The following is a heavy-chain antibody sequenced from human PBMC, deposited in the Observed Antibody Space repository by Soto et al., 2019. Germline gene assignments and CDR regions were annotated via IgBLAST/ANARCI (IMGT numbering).Heavy chain of an antibody. V-gene: IGHV4-39*01. J-gene: IGHJ3*02. CDR3: ARPARKDEYAFDI. Sequence: SETLSLTCTVSGGSISSSSYYWGWIRQPPGKGLEWIGSIYYSGSTYYNPSLKSRVTISVDTSKNQFSLKLSSVTAADTAVYYCARPARKDEYAFDIWGQGTMVTVSS. CDR1: GGSISSSSYY. CDR2: IYYSGST.